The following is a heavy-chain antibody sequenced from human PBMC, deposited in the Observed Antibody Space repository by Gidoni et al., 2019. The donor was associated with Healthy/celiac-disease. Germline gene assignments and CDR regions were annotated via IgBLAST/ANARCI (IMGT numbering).Heavy chain of an antibody. CDR3: TRQVPQERWFGELLQAFDY. J-gene: IGHJ4*02. CDR2: IRSKANRYAT. CDR1: GFTFSGLD. Sequence: EVLLVESGGGLVKPGGSRKLSCAASGFTFSGLDMQWVRQASGIGLGWVGRIRSKANRYATACAASVKGRFTISRDDSKNTTYLQMNSLKTEDTAVYYCTRQVPQERWFGELLQAFDYWGQGTLVTVSS. V-gene: IGHV3-73*02. D-gene: IGHD3-10*01.